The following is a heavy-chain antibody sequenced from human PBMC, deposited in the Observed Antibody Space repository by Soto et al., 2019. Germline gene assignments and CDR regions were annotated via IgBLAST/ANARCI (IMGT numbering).Heavy chain of an antibody. CDR2: IYPDDSDT. D-gene: IGHD6-19*01. J-gene: IGHJ6*02. CDR3: ARSRRGAYSSGWYSLSGYYNYGIDV. Sequence: GESLKISGKGSGYMFPKYYMGWVRQMPGKDLEWMAIIYPDDSDTRYSPSFQGQVPISADKSISTAYLQRSSLKASETAMYYCARSRRGAYSSGWYSLSGYYNYGIDVWGQGTKVPVSS. CDR1: GYMFPKYY. V-gene: IGHV5-51*01.